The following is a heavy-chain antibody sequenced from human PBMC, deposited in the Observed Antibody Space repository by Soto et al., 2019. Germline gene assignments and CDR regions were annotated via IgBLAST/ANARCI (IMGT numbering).Heavy chain of an antibody. Sequence: QLQLQESGPGLVKPSETLSLTCTVSGASISSSSYSWGWIRQPPGKGLEWIGNIHHSGSTYYNPSRKSRVTISVDTSKDQFSLKLSSVTAADTAVYYCARHVFTTVVRGFLITFEYYSGMDVWGQGTTVTVSS. J-gene: IGHJ6*02. CDR3: ARHVFTTVVRGFLITFEYYSGMDV. V-gene: IGHV4-39*01. CDR2: IHHSGST. D-gene: IGHD3-10*01. CDR1: GASISSSSYS.